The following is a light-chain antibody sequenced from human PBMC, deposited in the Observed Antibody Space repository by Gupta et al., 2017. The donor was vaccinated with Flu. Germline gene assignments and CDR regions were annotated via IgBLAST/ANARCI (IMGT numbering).Light chain of an antibody. J-gene: IGKJ1*01. V-gene: IGKV4-1*01. CDR2: WAS. CDR3: QQENSNPPSWT. Sequence: DIVMTQSPDSLAVSVGERATINCKSSQSVLYSSNNKNYLAWYQQKPGQPPKLLIYWASTREAGVIDRFSGSGVGTDFTLTINSRQAEDVEVYYCQQENSNPPSWTFGQGTKVELK. CDR1: QSVLYSSNNKNY.